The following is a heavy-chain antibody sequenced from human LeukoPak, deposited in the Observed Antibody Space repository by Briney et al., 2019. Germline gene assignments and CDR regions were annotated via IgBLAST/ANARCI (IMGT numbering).Heavy chain of an antibody. CDR2: ISSSGSII. CDR3: ARDDAGYSSGWYWVY. CDR1: GFTFSNYW. J-gene: IGHJ4*02. D-gene: IGHD6-19*01. V-gene: IGHV3-48*04. Sequence: GGSLRLSCAASGFTFSNYWMSWVRQAPGKGLEWVSYISSSGSIIYYADSVKGRFTISRDNAKNSLYLQMNSLRAEDTAVYYCARDDAGYSSGWYWVYWGQGTLVTVSS.